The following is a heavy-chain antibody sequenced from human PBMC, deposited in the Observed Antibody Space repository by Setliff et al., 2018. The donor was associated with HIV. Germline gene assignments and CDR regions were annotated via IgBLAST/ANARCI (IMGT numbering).Heavy chain of an antibody. CDR3: ARGYCSSTSCYGIYYFDN. V-gene: IGHV1-8*01. CDR1: GYNFTSHD. D-gene: IGHD2-2*01. J-gene: IGHJ4*02. CDR2: MNPKSGNT. Sequence: GASVKVSCKASGYNFTSHDINWVRQAPGQGLEWMGWMNPKSGNTGYARKFQGRVTMTRKTSISTAYMELRGLRSDDTAVYYCARGYCSSTSCYGIYYFDNWGQGTPVT.